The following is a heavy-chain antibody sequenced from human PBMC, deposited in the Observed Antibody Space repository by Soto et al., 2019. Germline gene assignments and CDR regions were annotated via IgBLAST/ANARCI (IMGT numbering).Heavy chain of an antibody. J-gene: IGHJ5*02. CDR1: GFTVSSNY. Sequence: EVQLVESGGGLVQPGGSLRLSCAASGFTVSSNYMSWVRQAPGKGLEWVSVIYSGGSTYYADSVKGRFTISRDNSKNTLYLQMNSLRAEDTAVYYCARGGNFDWLDAFDPWGQGTLVTVSS. V-gene: IGHV3-66*01. CDR2: IYSGGST. D-gene: IGHD3-9*01. CDR3: ARGGNFDWLDAFDP.